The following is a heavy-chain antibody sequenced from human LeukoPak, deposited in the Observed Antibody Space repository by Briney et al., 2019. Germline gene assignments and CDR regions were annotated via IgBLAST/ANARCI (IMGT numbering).Heavy chain of an antibody. D-gene: IGHD4-17*01. V-gene: IGHV3-30-3*01. CDR2: ISSDGSNK. J-gene: IGHJ4*02. CDR3: AREGRSPY. CDR1: GFTFSTYA. Sequence: GGSLRLSCAASGFTFSTYAVHWVRQAPGKGLEWVAVISSDGSNKYYADSVKGRFTISRDNAKNSLYLQMNSLRAEDTAVYYCAREGRSPYWGQGTLVTVSS.